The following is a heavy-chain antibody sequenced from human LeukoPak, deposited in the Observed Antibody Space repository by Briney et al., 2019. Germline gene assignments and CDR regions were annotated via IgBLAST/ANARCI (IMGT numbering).Heavy chain of an antibody. V-gene: IGHV3-20*04. Sequence: GGSLRLSCAASGFTFDDYGMSWVRQAPGKGLEWVSGINWNGGSTGYADSAKGRFTISRDNAKNSLYLQMNSLRAEDTALYYCARKTAGYYYYYMDVWGKGTTVTVSS. CDR2: INWNGGST. CDR1: GFTFDDYG. J-gene: IGHJ6*03. D-gene: IGHD2-21*02. CDR3: ARKTAGYYYYYMDV.